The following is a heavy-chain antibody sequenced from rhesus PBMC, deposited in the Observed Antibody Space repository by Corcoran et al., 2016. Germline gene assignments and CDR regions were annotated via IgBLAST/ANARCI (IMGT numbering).Heavy chain of an antibody. CDR2: ISGSGGST. J-gene: IGHJ4*01. V-gene: IGHV4-173*01. D-gene: IGHD3-28*01. CDR1: GGPISSHY. Sequence: QLQLQESGPGLVKPSETLSLTCAVSGGPISSHYWSWIRQPPGKGLEWIGRISGSGGSTDYNPSLKSRVTISTDTSKNQFSLKLSSVTAADTAVYYCARDKREYYYDSGYSYYFDYWGQGVLVTVSS. CDR3: ARDKREYYYDSGYSYYFDY.